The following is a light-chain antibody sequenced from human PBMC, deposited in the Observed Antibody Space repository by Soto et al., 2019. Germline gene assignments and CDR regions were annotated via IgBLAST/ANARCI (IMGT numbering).Light chain of an antibody. CDR3: SSYTSSTTEV. CDR1: SSDLGGYNY. J-gene: IGLJ1*01. V-gene: IGLV2-14*03. Sequence: QSALTQPASVSGSHGQSITISCTGTSSDLGGYNYVSWYQQHPGKAPKLMIYDVSSRPSGVSNRFSGSKSGNTASLTISGLQAEDEADYYCSSYTSSTTEVFGTGTKVTVL. CDR2: DVS.